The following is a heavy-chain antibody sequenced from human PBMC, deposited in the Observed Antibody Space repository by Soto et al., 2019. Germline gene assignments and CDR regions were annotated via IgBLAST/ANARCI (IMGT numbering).Heavy chain of an antibody. CDR1: GGSISSYY. J-gene: IGHJ5*02. V-gene: IGHV4-59*01. CDR2: IYYSGST. D-gene: IGHD2-15*01. CDR3: ARVRDCSGGTCYSWWFDP. Sequence: QVRLQESGPGLVKPSETLSLTCTVSGGSISSYYWSWIRQPPGKGLEWIGHIYYSGSTSYNSSLTRRVPISADXXKXQXXRKLSSVTAADTAVYYCARVRDCSGGTCYSWWFDPWGQGTLVTVSS.